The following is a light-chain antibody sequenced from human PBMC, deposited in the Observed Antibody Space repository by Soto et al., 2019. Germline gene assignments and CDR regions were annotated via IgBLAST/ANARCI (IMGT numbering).Light chain of an antibody. J-gene: IGKJ4*02. CDR2: AAS. V-gene: IGKV1-39*01. CDR1: QSISNY. Sequence: DMEMSQSPSSLSASVGDRVTITCRASQSISNYLNWYQHKPGKVPKLLIYAASSLQSGVPTRFSGSGSGTHFTVPINSLQPEYFATYYCQQSYGTPLTFAGGPKIEIK. CDR3: QQSYGTPLT.